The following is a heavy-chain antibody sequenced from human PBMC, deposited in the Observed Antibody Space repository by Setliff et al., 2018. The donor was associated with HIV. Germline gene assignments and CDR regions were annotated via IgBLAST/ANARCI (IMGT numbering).Heavy chain of an antibody. Sequence: SGPTLVNPTQTLTLTCTCSGFSLNTGGVGVGWIRQPPGKALEWLSLIYWDDDKRYSPSLKSRLTITKDTSKNQVVLTMTNMDPVDTATYYCAHSSGYDILTGYYKDWFDPWGQGTLVTVSS. CDR1: GFSLNTGGVG. CDR3: AHSSGYDILTGYYKDWFDP. J-gene: IGHJ5*02. V-gene: IGHV2-5*02. CDR2: IYWDDDK. D-gene: IGHD3-9*01.